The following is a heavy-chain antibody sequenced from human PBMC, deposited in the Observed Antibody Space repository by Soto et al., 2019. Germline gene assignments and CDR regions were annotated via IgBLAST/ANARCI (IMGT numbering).Heavy chain of an antibody. CDR1: GYTFTSYA. CDR2: INAGNGNT. J-gene: IGHJ4*02. D-gene: IGHD3-9*01. CDR3: AREGRYYDILTGYTYYFDY. Sequence: QVQLVQSGAEVKKPGASVKVSCKASGYTFTSYAMHWVRQAPGQRLEWMGWINAGNGNTKYSQKFQGRVIITRDTAARPDYVELSSLRSKDTGVYYCAREGRYYDILTGYTYYFDYWGQGTLVTVSS. V-gene: IGHV1-3*01.